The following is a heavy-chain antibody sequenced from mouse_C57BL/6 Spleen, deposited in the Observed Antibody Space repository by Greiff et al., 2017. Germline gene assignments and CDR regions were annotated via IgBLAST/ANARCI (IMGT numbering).Heavy chain of an antibody. Sequence: VPLQQSGAELVKPGASVKISCKASGYALSSSWMNWVKQRHGTGLEWIGQMYPGDGDTKYNGKFKGKATLTADKSSSTAYMQLSSLTSEDSAVYFCARGYYGSMGFAYWGQGTLVTVSA. D-gene: IGHD1-1*01. CDR2: MYPGDGDT. CDR1: GYALSSSW. CDR3: ARGYYGSMGFAY. V-gene: IGHV1-80*01. J-gene: IGHJ3*01.